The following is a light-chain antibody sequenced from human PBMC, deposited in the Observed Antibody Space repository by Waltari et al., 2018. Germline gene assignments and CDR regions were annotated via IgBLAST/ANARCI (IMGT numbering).Light chain of an antibody. J-gene: IGKJ1*01. CDR3: QRYGNWPPSWT. V-gene: IGKV3-15*01. CDR2: DAS. Sequence: EIVMTPSPATVSVPPGDRVTLSRRDSQPVSTNLARYQPNLAQASRLLIYDASTKATGVPARFSGSGSGTEFTLTISILQSEDFAGYYCQRYGNWPPSWTFGQGTKVELK. CDR1: QPVSTN.